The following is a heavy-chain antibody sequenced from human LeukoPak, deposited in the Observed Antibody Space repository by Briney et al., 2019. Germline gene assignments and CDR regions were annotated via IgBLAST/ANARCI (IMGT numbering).Heavy chain of an antibody. D-gene: IGHD3-10*01. CDR3: ARHFVHFQYDGSGSYFQDSMDV. Sequence: GESLKISRKGSGYSFTSYWIGWVRQMPGKGLEWMVIIYPGDSDTRYSPSFQGQVTIADDKSISTADQQWSRLKASDTAMYYGARHFVHFQYDGSGSYFQDSMDVWGQGTTVTVSS. V-gene: IGHV5-51*01. J-gene: IGHJ6*02. CDR1: GYSFTSYW. CDR2: IYPGDSDT.